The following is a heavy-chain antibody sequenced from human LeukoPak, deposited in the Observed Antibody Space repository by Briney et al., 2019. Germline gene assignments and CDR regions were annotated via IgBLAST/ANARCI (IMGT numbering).Heavy chain of an antibody. J-gene: IGHJ3*02. Sequence: PGGSLRLSCAASGFPFSSYWMSGAGQAPGKGLEGVAKKKQDGSEKYYVDSVKGRFTISRDNAKNSLYLQMNSLRAEDTAVYYCAREVGAKAFDIWGQGTMVTVSS. CDR2: KKQDGSEK. CDR1: GFPFSSYW. D-gene: IGHD1-26*01. CDR3: AREVGAKAFDI. V-gene: IGHV3-7*01.